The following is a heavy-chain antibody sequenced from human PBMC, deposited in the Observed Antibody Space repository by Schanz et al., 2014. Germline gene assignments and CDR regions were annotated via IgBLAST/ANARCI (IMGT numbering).Heavy chain of an antibody. CDR1: GYTFTAYG. Sequence: VQSVHSGTEVQKLGASVKVSCQTSGYTFTAYGINWVRQAPGQGLEWMGWISAQTGDTRYAQKMQGRVTMTTDTSTSTAYMELRSLRSDDTAVYYCARGGYSSGWYDRDIAHFDYWGQGTLXTVSS. V-gene: IGHV1-18*01. D-gene: IGHD6-19*01. CDR2: ISAQTGDT. CDR3: ARGGYSSGWYDRDIAHFDY. J-gene: IGHJ4*02.